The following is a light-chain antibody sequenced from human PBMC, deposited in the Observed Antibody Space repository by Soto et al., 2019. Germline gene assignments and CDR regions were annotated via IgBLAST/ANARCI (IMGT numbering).Light chain of an antibody. V-gene: IGLV1-47*01. CDR1: SSNIGSNY. CDR3: SSYSTNSPYV. J-gene: IGLJ1*01. CDR2: RNN. Sequence: QSVLTQPPSASGTPGQRVTISCSGSSSNIGSNYVYWYHQLPGTAPKLVIYRNNQRPSGVPDRISGSKSGTSASLAISGLRSEDEAEYFCSSYSTNSPYVFGPGTKLTVL.